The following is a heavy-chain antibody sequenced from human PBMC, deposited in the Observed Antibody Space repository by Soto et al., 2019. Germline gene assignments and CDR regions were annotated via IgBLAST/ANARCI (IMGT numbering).Heavy chain of an antibody. D-gene: IGHD3-3*01. V-gene: IGHV1-46*01. J-gene: IGHJ5*02. CDR3: ARSSGGNFGIIIEGSNWFDP. Sequence: ASVKVSCKASGYTFTTYYIHWVRQAPGQGLEWMGMINPSSGGTNYAQKFQGRITMTRDTSRSTVYMELSSLRSDDTAIYYCARSSGGNFGIIIEGSNWFDPWGQGTLVTVSS. CDR2: INPSSGGT. CDR1: GYTFTTYY.